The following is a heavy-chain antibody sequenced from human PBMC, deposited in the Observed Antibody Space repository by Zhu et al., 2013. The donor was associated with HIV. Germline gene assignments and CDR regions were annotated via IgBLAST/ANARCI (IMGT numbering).Heavy chain of an antibody. CDR2: INPDGGGT. D-gene: IGHD5-12*01. V-gene: IGHV1-46*01. Sequence: QVQLVQSGAEVKKPGASVKVSCKASGYTFTSYGISWVRQAPGQGLEWMGVINPDGGGTHYAQKFQGRVSMTGDTPTSTVYMDLSSLRSEDTAVYYCARGTGGHGEWYFDYWGQGTLVSVSS. CDR3: ARGTGGHGEWYFDY. CDR1: GYTFTSYG. J-gene: IGHJ4*02.